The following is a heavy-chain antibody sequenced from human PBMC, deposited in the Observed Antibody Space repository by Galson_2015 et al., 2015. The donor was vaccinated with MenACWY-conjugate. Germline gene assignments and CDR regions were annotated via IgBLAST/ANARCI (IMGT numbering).Heavy chain of an antibody. V-gene: IGHV3-53*01. D-gene: IGHD5-12*01. Sequence: SLRLSCAASGFTVSANCMSWVRQAPGKGLEWVSILCSGTTTYYADSVKGRFTISGDNSKNTVYLQMNSLRAEDTAMYYCARSRVGYGERWLDPWGQETLV. J-gene: IGHJ5*02. CDR2: LCSGTTT. CDR3: ARSRVGYGERWLDP. CDR1: GFTVSANC.